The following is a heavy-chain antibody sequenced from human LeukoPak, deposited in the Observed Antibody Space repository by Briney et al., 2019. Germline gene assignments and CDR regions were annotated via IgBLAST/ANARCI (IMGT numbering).Heavy chain of an antibody. J-gene: IGHJ4*02. CDR2: IRYDGSNK. CDR3: ARDYDFWSGYYSPTRGYFGY. Sequence: GGSLRLSCAASGFTFSGSGMHWVRQAPAKGLEGVTFIRYDGSNKYYTDSVKGRFTISRDNSKNTLYLQMDSLRAEDTAVYYCARDYDFWSGYYSPTRGYFGYWGQGTLVTVSS. D-gene: IGHD3-3*01. V-gene: IGHV3-30*02. CDR1: GFTFSGSG.